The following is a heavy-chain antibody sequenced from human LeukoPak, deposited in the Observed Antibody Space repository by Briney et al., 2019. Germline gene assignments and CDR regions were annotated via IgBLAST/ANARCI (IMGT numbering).Heavy chain of an antibody. CDR3: ARVGKNGWDFDH. D-gene: IGHD6-19*01. J-gene: IGHJ4*02. CDR1: GFTFSAYW. CDR2: IIEGGDVK. V-gene: IGHV3-7*01. Sequence: LSGGSLRLSCAASGFTFSAYWMTWVRQAPGKGLAWVANIIEGGDVKYYVDSAKGRFTISRDNTKNSLYLQMSSLRADDTAVYYCARVGKNGWDFDHWGQGTLVTVSS.